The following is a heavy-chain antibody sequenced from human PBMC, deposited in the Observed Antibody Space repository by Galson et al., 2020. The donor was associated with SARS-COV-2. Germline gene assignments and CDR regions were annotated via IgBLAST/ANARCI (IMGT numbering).Heavy chain of an antibody. Sequence: GESLKISCAVSGFTSISYAMSWVRQGPGKGLEWVASISGGGANAYYASSVKGRFTNSRDKFQSTLYLQMNSLRDDDTALYFCVQDRYCIATSCHGGFESWGQGTLVTVSS. J-gene: IGHJ4*02. CDR2: ISGGGANA. V-gene: IGHV3-23*01. CDR3: VQDRYCIATSCHGGFES. CDR1: GFTSISYA. D-gene: IGHD2-2*01.